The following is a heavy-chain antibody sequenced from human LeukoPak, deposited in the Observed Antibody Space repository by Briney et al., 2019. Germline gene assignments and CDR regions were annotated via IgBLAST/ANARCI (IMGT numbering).Heavy chain of an antibody. Sequence: SGTLSLTCTVSGGSISSYYWSWIRQPPGKGLEWIGYIYYSGSTNYNPSLKSRVTISVDTSKNQFSLKLSSVTAADTAVYYCARDGGYSSSWYRYYYYGMDVWGQGTTVTVSS. D-gene: IGHD6-13*01. CDR1: GGSISSYY. J-gene: IGHJ6*02. CDR3: ARDGGYSSSWYRYYYYGMDV. V-gene: IGHV4-59*01. CDR2: IYYSGST.